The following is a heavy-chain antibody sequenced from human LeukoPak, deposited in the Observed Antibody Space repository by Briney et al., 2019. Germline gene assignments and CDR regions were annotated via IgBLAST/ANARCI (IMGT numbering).Heavy chain of an antibody. D-gene: IGHD3-3*01. V-gene: IGHV3-30*03. J-gene: IGHJ4*02. CDR1: GFTFSNAW. CDR3: AREITIFGVVPGYFDY. CDR2: ISYDGSNK. Sequence: GGSLRLSCAASGFTFSNAWMSWVRQAPGKGLEWVAVISYDGSNKYYADSVKGRFTISRDNSKNTLYLQMNSLRAEDTAVYYCAREITIFGVVPGYFDYWGQGTLVTVSS.